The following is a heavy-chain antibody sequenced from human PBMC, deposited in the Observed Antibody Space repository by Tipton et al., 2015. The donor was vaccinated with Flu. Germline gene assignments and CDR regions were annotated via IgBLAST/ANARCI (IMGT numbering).Heavy chain of an antibody. Sequence: LRLSCTVSGGSISSSSYYWGWIRQPPGKGLEWIGSIYYSGSTYYNPSLKSRVTISVDTSKNQFSLKLSSVTAADTAVYYCAREGGYCSSTSCYVYYYYGMDVWGQGTTVTVSS. CDR1: GGSISSSSYY. CDR3: AREGGYCSSTSCYVYYYYGMDV. J-gene: IGHJ6*02. D-gene: IGHD2-2*01. CDR2: IYYSGST. V-gene: IGHV4-39*02.